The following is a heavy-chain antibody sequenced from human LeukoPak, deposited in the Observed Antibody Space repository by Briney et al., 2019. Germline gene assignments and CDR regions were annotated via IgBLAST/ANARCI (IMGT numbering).Heavy chain of an antibody. J-gene: IGHJ6*03. CDR3: ARDFYDFSGRGYMDV. CDR2: IRSKANSYAT. V-gene: IGHV3-73*01. D-gene: IGHD3-3*01. CDR1: GFTFSGSA. Sequence: PGGSLKLSCAASGFTFSGSAMHWVRQASGKGLEWVGRIRSKANSYATAYAASVKGRFTISRDNSKNTLYLQMNSLRAEDTAVYYCARDFYDFSGRGYMDVWGKGTTVTVSS.